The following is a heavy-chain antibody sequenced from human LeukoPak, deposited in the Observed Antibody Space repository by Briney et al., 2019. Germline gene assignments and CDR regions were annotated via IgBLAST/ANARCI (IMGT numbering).Heavy chain of an antibody. CDR1: GFTFSSYE. Sequence: GGSLRLSCAASGFTFSSYEMNWVRQAPGKGLEWVSYISSSGSTIYYADSVKGRFTISRDNAKNSLYLQMNSLRSEDTAVYYCTKGPRTVRFGDRHKGIFDYWGQGTLVTVSS. D-gene: IGHD3-10*01. CDR2: ISSSGSTI. CDR3: TKGPRTVRFGDRHKGIFDY. J-gene: IGHJ4*02. V-gene: IGHV3-48*03.